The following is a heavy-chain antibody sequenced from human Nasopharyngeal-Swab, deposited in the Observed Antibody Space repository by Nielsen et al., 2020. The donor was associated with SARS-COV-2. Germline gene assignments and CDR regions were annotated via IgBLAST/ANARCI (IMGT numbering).Heavy chain of an antibody. D-gene: IGHD4-11*01. CDR3: ARLRATVTTSYYYYYYMDV. CDR2: IYYSGSS. J-gene: IGHJ6*03. V-gene: IGHV4-39*01. Sequence: VRQIPGKGLEWIGSIYYSGSSYYNPSLESRVTISVDTSKNQFSLKLSSVTAADTAVYYCARLRATVTTSYYYYYYMDVWGKGTTVTVSS.